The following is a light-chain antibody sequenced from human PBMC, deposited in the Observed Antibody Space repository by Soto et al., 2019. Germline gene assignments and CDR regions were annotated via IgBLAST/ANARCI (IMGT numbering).Light chain of an antibody. V-gene: IGKV3-11*01. Sequence: EIVLTQSPGTLSLSPGERATLSCRASQKISSYLAWYQQKPGQAPRLLIYDASNRATGIPARFSGSGSGTDFILTISSLSAVSFAAYNCLQHSNPPPLTFGGGTNVEIK. CDR3: LQHSNPPPLT. J-gene: IGKJ4*01. CDR2: DAS. CDR1: QKISSY.